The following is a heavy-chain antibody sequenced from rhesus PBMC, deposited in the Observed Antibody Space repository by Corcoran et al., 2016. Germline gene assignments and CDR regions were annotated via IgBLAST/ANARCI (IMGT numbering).Heavy chain of an antibody. CDR3: ARHSVYDSGDFEF. V-gene: IGHV4-169*01. CDR1: GGSISSNY. D-gene: IGHD3-28*01. CDR2: IYGSGSNP. J-gene: IGHJ1*01. Sequence: QLQLQESGPGLVKPSETLSVTCAVSGGSISSNYWSWIRQPPGKGLEWIGRIYGSGSNPNYNPSLNRRVTLSVDTSKNQLSLKLSSVTAADTAVYYCARHSVYDSGDFEFWGQGALVTVSS.